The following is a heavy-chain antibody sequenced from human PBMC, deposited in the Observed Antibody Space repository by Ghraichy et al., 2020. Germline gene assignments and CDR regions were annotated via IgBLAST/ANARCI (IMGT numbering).Heavy chain of an antibody. CDR1: GFTFSNYA. D-gene: IGHD3-22*01. Sequence: SCAASGFTFSNYAMHWVRQAPGKGLEWVAVISYAGRNKYYADSVKGRFSISRDNSKNTLSLQMNSLRSEATAVYYCARDGRYYDTTWQFYYYYTMDVWGQGTTVAVSS. V-gene: IGHV3-30*04. CDR2: ISYAGRNK. J-gene: IGHJ6*02. CDR3: ARDGRYYDTTWQFYYYYTMDV.